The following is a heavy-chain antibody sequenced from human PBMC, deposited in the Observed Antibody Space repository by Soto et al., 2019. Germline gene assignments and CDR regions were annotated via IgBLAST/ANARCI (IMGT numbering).Heavy chain of an antibody. D-gene: IGHD5-12*01. CDR3: ARTDIVTTDWGDP. CDR1: GESFIGYY. Sequence: QVHLQQWGAGLLKPSETLSLTCAAYGESFIGYYWPWIRQPPGKGLEWIGEINHRGSTNYNTSLKSRVTISIDTSKNQFSLKLTSVTAADTSVDYCARTDIVTTDWGDPWGHGTLVTVSS. J-gene: IGHJ5*02. CDR2: INHRGST. V-gene: IGHV4-34*02.